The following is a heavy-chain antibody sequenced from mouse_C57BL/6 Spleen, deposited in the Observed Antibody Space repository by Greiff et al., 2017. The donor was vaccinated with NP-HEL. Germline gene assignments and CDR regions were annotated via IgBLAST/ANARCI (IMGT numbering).Heavy chain of an antibody. D-gene: IGHD1-1*01. CDR3: ARCHDYYGSRNYAMDY. Sequence: QVQLQQPGAELVMPGASVKLSCKASGYTFTSYWMHWVKQRPGQGLEWIGEIDPSDSYTNYNQKFKGKSTLTVDKSSSTAYMQLSSLTSEDSAVYYCARCHDYYGSRNYAMDYWGQGTSVTVSS. V-gene: IGHV1-69*01. J-gene: IGHJ4*01. CDR2: IDPSDSYT. CDR1: GYTFTSYW.